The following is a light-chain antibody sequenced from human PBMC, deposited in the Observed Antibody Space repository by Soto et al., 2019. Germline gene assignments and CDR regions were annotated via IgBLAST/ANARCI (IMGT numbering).Light chain of an antibody. Sequence: EIVVTQSPSALSAYPRERATLSCMASQSVSSNLAWYQQKPSQAHRPLIYGASTRATGIPARFSGSGSGTEFTLTISSLQSEDFAVYYCHQYNNGPPWTFGQGTKVDIK. J-gene: IGKJ1*01. CDR1: QSVSSN. CDR3: HQYNNGPPWT. CDR2: GAS. V-gene: IGKV3-15*01.